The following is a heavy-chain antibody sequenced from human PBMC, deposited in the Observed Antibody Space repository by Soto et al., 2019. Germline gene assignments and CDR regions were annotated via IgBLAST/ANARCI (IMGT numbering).Heavy chain of an antibody. Sequence: QVHLVQSGPEVKKPGASVKVSCKTSGYSFVSYGLSWVRQAPGQGLEWMGWISAYNGETNYAQKVHDRVTMTTDRTTTTAYMELRSLRSDDTAVYFCARDSDGTYSDDSSGYYYFAYWGQGTLVTVSS. J-gene: IGHJ4*02. CDR1: GYSFVSYG. CDR3: ARDSDGTYSDDSSGYYYFAY. D-gene: IGHD3-22*01. V-gene: IGHV1-18*01. CDR2: ISAYNGET.